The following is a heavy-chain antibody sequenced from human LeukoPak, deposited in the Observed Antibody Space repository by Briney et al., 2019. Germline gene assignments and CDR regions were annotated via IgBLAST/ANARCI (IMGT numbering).Heavy chain of an antibody. J-gene: IGHJ4*02. CDR3: AREGGSGSYPYYFDY. V-gene: IGHV3-7*01. D-gene: IGHD3-10*01. CDR2: IKQDGSEK. Sequence: GGSLRLSCAASGFTFSSYWMSWVRQAPGKGLEWVDNIKQDGSEKYYVDSVKGRFTISRDNAKNSLYLQMNSLRAEDTAVYYCAREGGSGSYPYYFDYWGQGTLVTVSS. CDR1: GFTFSSYW.